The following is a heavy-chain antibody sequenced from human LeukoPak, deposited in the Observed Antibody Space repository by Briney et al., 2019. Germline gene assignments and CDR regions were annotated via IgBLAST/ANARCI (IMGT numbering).Heavy chain of an antibody. CDR3: AKDIPDYYYYYMDV. J-gene: IGHJ6*03. CDR2: IRYDGSYK. V-gene: IGHV3-30*02. Sequence: GGSLRLSCAASGFTFSSYGMHWVRQAPGKGLEWVAFIRYDGSYKYYADSVKGRFTISRDNSKNTLFLQMNSLRAEDTAVYYCAKDIPDYYYYYMDVWGKGTTVTVSS. CDR1: GFTFSSYG.